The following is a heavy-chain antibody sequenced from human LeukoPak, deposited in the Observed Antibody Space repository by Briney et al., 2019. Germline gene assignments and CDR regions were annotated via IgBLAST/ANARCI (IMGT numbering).Heavy chain of an antibody. Sequence: GGSLRLSCAASGFTFSSYGMHWVRQAPGKGLEWVAFIRYDGSNKYYADSVKGRFTISRDNSKNTLYLQMNSLRAEDTAVYYCARGPLYYYGSGSYSDYWGQGTLVTVSS. CDR3: ARGPLYYYGSGSYSDY. J-gene: IGHJ4*02. CDR2: IRYDGSNK. D-gene: IGHD3-10*01. CDR1: GFTFSSYG. V-gene: IGHV3-30*02.